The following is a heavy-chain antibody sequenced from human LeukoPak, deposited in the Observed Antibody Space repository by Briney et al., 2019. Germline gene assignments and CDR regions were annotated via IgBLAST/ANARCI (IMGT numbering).Heavy chain of an antibody. Sequence: PSETLSLTCAVSGGSISSSNWWSWVRQPPGKGLEWIGEIYHSGSTNYNPSLKSRVTISVDTSKNQFSLKLSSVTAADTAVYYCARGRFGESQEQYYYYYYYMDVWGKGTTVTVSS. CDR3: ARGRFGESQEQYYYYYYYMDV. D-gene: IGHD3-10*01. CDR2: IYHSGST. CDR1: GGSISSSNW. J-gene: IGHJ6*03. V-gene: IGHV4-4*02.